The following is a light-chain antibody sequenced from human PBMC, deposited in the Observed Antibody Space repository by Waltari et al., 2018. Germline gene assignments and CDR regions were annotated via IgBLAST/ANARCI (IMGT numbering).Light chain of an antibody. CDR3: QQRSDWPPH. V-gene: IGKV3-11*01. CDR2: DAS. CDR1: QSVSSY. J-gene: IGKJ5*01. Sequence: EIVLTQSPVTLSLSPGERATLSCRASQSVSSYLGWYQQTPGQAPRLLIYDASNWATGIPARFSGSGSGTDFTLTISSLEPEDFAVYYCQQRSDWPPHFGQGTRLEMK.